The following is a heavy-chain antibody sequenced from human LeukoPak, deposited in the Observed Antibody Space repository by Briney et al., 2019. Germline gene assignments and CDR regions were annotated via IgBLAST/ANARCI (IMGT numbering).Heavy chain of an antibody. V-gene: IGHV4-34*01. D-gene: IGHD3-10*01. Sequence: SETLSLTCAVYGGSFSGYYWSWIRQPPGKGLEWIGEINHSGSTNYNPSLKSRVTISVDTSKNQFSLELSSVTAADTAVYYCARSSRGSGRSFDYWGQGTLVTVSS. CDR3: ARSSRGSGRSFDY. CDR2: INHSGST. J-gene: IGHJ4*02. CDR1: GGSFSGYY.